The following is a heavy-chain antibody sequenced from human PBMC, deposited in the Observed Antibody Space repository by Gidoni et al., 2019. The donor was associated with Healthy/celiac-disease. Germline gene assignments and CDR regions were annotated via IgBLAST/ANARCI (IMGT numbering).Heavy chain of an antibody. Sequence: QVQLQQWGAGLLKPSETLSLTCAVYGGSFSGYYWSWIRLPPGKGLEWIGEINHSGSTNYNPSLKSRVTISVDTSKNQFSLKLSSVTAADTAVYYCARDLQYSSGWYRHNWFDPWGQGTLVTVSS. V-gene: IGHV4-34*01. CDR1: GGSFSGYY. D-gene: IGHD6-19*01. CDR3: ARDLQYSSGWYRHNWFDP. J-gene: IGHJ5*02. CDR2: INHSGST.